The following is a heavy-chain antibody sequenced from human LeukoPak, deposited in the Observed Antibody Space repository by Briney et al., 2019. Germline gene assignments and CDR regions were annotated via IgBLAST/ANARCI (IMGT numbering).Heavy chain of an antibody. CDR3: ARDRPGVVGGNWFGP. J-gene: IGHJ5*02. Sequence: SETLSLTCTVSGGSMSSGDYSWSWIRQPPGKGLEWIGNINYSGSTDYNPSLKSRVAISVDTSKNQFSLRLSSVTAADTAVYYCARDRPGVVGGNWFGPWGQGTLVIVSS. V-gene: IGHV4-30-4*01. CDR1: GGSMSSGDYS. D-gene: IGHD1-26*01. CDR2: INYSGST.